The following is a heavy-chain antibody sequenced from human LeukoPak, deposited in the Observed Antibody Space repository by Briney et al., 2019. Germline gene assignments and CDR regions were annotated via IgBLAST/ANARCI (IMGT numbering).Heavy chain of an antibody. J-gene: IGHJ5*02. Sequence: GESLKISCKASGYSFTSYWIGWVRQMPGKGLEWMGIIYPGDSDTRYSPSFQGQVTISADKSISTAYLQWSSLKALDTAMYYCAREMVGGLRDNWFDPWGQGTLVTVSS. V-gene: IGHV5-51*01. CDR3: AREMVGGLRDNWFDP. CDR1: GYSFTSYW. CDR2: IYPGDSDT. D-gene: IGHD5-24*01.